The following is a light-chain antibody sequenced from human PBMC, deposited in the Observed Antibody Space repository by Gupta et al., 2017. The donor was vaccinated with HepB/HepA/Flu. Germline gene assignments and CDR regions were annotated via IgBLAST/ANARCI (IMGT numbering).Light chain of an antibody. CDR2: NND. V-gene: IGLV1-44*01. J-gene: IGLJ3*02. CDR3: AAWDETLNGLV. Sequence: QPLLPHPPSASGPPAKRVTISCSGRDSNIGSNTVNWYQHLPGTTPKLLIYNNDQRPSGVPDRFSGSKSGTSASLAISGLQSEDEADFYCAAWDETLNGLVFGGGTKLTVL. CDR1: DSNIGSNT.